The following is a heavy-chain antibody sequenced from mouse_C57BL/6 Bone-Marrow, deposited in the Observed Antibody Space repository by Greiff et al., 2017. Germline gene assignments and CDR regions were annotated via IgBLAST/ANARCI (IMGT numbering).Heavy chain of an antibody. J-gene: IGHJ4*01. CDR1: GFNINDDY. V-gene: IGHV14-4*01. D-gene: IGHD1-1*01. Sequence: EVHLVESGAELVRPGASVTLSCTASGFNINDDYMHWVKQRPEHGLEWIGWIDPENGGTEYASKFQGKATMTADTSSNTAYLQLSSLTSEDTAVYYCTPNLLLRTGDDRDYWGQGTSVTVSS. CDR2: IDPENGGT. CDR3: TPNLLLRTGDDRDY.